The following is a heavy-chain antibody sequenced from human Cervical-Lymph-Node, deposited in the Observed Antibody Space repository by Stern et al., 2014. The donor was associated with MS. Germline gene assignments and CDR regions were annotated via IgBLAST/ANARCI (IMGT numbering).Heavy chain of an antibody. CDR1: GYSFNIYG. J-gene: IGHJ6*02. Sequence: VQLVESGAEVKKPGESLTISCKGFGYSFNIYGIAWVRQRPGKGLEWMAIHYPDDSDSGYSASCQGQVPFAVAKSISPAYLHWSSLKPPDTATYFCERRGMDVWGQGTSVTVSS. CDR3: ERRGMDV. V-gene: IGHV5-51*01. CDR2: HYPDDSDS.